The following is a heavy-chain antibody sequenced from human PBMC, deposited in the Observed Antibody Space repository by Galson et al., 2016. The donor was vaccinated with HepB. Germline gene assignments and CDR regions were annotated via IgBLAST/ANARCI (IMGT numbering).Heavy chain of an antibody. CDR3: VKGQYYYDSRGYMGFDY. CDR2: ISGSGGRT. CDR1: GFTFSSYA. V-gene: IGHV3-23*01. D-gene: IGHD3-22*01. Sequence: SLRLSCAASGFTFSSYAMSWVRQAPGKGLEWVSDISGSGGRTYYANSVKGRFTISRDNSKNTLFLQMNSLRAEDTAVYYCVKGQYYYDSRGYMGFDYWGQGTLVTVSS. J-gene: IGHJ4*02.